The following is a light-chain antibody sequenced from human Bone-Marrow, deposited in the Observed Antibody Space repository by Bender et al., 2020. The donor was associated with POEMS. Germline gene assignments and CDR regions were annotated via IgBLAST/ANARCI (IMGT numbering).Light chain of an antibody. CDR2: EVI. CDR3: SSHAGGSMLV. Sequence: QSALTQPPSASGSPGQSVTISCAGSSSDIGGYDYVSWYQQHPGKAPTLMIYEVIKRPSGVPNRFSGSKSGNTASLTVSGLQAEDEADYYCSSHAGGSMLVFGGGTKLTVV. J-gene: IGLJ3*02. CDR1: SSDIGGYDY. V-gene: IGLV2-8*01.